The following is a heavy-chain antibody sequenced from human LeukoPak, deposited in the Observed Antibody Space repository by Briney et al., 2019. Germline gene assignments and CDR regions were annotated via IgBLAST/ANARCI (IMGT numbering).Heavy chain of an antibody. J-gene: IGHJ4*02. V-gene: IGHV3-7*03. CDR1: GFTFSNLW. D-gene: IGHD6-13*01. Sequence: GGSLRLSCAASGFTFSNLWMSWVRQAPGKGLKWVANIKQDGSEKYYVDSVMGRFTISRDNAQNSLYLQMNSLRAEDTAIYYCATSTAAAGTDWGQGTLVTVSS. CDR3: ATSTAAAGTD. CDR2: IKQDGSEK.